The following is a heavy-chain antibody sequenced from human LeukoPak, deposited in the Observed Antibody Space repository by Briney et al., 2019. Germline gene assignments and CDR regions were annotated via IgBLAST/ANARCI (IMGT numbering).Heavy chain of an antibody. Sequence: ASVKVSCKASGYTFTSYGISWVRQAPGQGLEWMGWISAYNGNTNYAQKLQGRVTMTTDTSTSTAYMELRSLRSDDTAVYYCAISSRDSSGYYYATFVDYWGQGTLVTVSS. CDR2: ISAYNGNT. CDR3: AISSRDSSGYYYATFVDY. D-gene: IGHD3-22*01. V-gene: IGHV1-18*01. CDR1: GYTFTSYG. J-gene: IGHJ4*02.